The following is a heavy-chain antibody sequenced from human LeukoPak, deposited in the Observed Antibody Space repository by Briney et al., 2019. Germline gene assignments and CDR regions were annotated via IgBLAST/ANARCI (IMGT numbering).Heavy chain of an antibody. V-gene: IGHV3-30*18. Sequence: GGSLILSCAASGFTFSAYGMNWVRQAPGQGLEWVAIISYDGGTSYYADSVKGRFTISRDTSKNTLYLQMDSLRAEDTAVYYCAKSREGVPTRCLDSWGQGTLVTVSS. J-gene: IGHJ4*02. CDR1: GFTFSAYG. D-gene: IGHD3-10*01. CDR2: ISYDGGTS. CDR3: AKSREGVPTRCLDS.